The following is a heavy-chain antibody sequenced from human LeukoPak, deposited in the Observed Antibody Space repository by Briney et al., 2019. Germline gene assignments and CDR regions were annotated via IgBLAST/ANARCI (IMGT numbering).Heavy chain of an antibody. J-gene: IGHJ4*02. CDR3: ARDTKNNCSGGNCYSGGFDH. CDR2: IYDSGRT. CDR1: GGSISSYY. D-gene: IGHD2-15*01. V-gene: IGHV4-59*01. Sequence: SETLSLTCSVSGGSISSYYWSCIRQPPGKGLEWIGYIYDSGRTRYNPSLKSRVSISADTSKNQFSLKLSSVTAADTAIYYCARDTKNNCSGGNCYSGGFDHWGQGTLVSVSA.